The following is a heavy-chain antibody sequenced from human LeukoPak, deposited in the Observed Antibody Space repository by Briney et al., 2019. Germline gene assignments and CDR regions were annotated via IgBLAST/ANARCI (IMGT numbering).Heavy chain of an antibody. CDR3: ASPPYYYYYMDV. Sequence: PGGSLRLSCAASGFTFSSYEMNWVRRAPGKGLEWVSYISSSGSTIYYADSVKGRFTISRDNAKNSLYLQMNSLRAEDTAVYYCASPPYYYYYMDVWGKGTTVTVSS. CDR1: GFTFSSYE. CDR2: ISSSGSTI. J-gene: IGHJ6*03. V-gene: IGHV3-48*03.